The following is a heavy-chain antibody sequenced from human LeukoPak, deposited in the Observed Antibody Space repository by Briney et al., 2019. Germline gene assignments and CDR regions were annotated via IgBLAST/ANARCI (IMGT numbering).Heavy chain of an antibody. CDR3: ARATAGTDY. CDR2: IYYSGST. J-gene: IGHJ4*02. Sequence: SETLSLTCTVSGGSISSSSSYWGWIRQPPGKGLEWIGSIYYSGSTYYNPSLKSRVTISVDTSKNQFSLKLSSVTAADTAVYYCARATAGTDYWGQGTLVTVSS. CDR1: GGSISSSSSY. V-gene: IGHV4-39*07. D-gene: IGHD6-19*01.